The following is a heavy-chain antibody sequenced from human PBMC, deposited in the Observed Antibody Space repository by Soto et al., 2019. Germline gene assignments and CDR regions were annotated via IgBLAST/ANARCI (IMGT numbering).Heavy chain of an antibody. D-gene: IGHD6-6*01. CDR1: GFTFSSYG. Sequence: PGGSLRLSCAASGFTFSSYGMHWVRQAPGKGLEWVAVISYDGSNKYYADSVKGRFTISRDNSKNTLYLQMNSLRAEDTAVYYCAKDPSRGVAARPYYYYGMDVWGQGTTVTVSS. J-gene: IGHJ6*02. V-gene: IGHV3-30*18. CDR2: ISYDGSNK. CDR3: AKDPSRGVAARPYYYYGMDV.